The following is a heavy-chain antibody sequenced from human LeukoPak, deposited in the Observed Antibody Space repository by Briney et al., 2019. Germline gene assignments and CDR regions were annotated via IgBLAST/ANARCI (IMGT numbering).Heavy chain of an antibody. D-gene: IGHD1-26*01. J-gene: IGHJ6*03. V-gene: IGHV4-4*07. CDR2: IYSSGSA. CDR1: GGAISYYY. Sequence: SETLSLTCTVSGGAISYYYWSWVRQPAGKGLEWIGRIYSSGSAYYNPSLESRVTLSVDTSKNQFSLKLSSVTAADTAMYYCGWESGRHPYYNYYMDVWGKGTTVTVSS. CDR3: GWESGRHPYYNYYMDV.